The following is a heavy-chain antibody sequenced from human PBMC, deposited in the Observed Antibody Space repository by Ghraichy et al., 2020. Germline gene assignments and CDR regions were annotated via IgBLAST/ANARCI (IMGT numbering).Heavy chain of an antibody. V-gene: IGHV1-18*01. CDR3: ARDRGYSSSSGPALFGYYYYGMDV. D-gene: IGHD6-6*01. J-gene: IGHJ6*02. CDR1: GYTFTSYG. CDR2: ISAYNGNT. Sequence: ASVKVSCKASGYTFTSYGISWVRQAPGQGLEWMGWISAYNGNTNYAQKLQGRVTMTTDTSTSTVHMELRSLRSDDTAVYYCARDRGYSSSSGPALFGYYYYGMDVWGQGTTVTVSS.